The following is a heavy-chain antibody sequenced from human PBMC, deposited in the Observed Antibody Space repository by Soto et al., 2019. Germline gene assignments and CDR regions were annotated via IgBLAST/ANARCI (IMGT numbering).Heavy chain of an antibody. J-gene: IGHJ4*02. CDR1: GGSISSSSYY. D-gene: IGHD3-22*01. V-gene: IGHV4-39*01. CDR2: IYYSGST. CDR3: ARSDSPVVPWDY. Sequence: NPSETLSLTCTVSGGSISSSSYYWGWIRQPPGKGLEWIGSIYYSGSTYYNPSLKSRVTISVDTSKNQFSLKLSSVTAADTAVYYCARSDSPVVPWDYWGQGTLVTVSS.